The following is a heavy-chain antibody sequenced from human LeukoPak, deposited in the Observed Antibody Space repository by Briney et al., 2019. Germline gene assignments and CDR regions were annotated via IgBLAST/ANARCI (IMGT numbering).Heavy chain of an antibody. D-gene: IGHD3-3*01. CDR3: ARKDGITIFGVVIGNFDY. J-gene: IGHJ4*02. V-gene: IGHV3-23*01. Sequence: QPGGSLRLSCAASGFTFSSYGMSWVRQAPGKGLEWVSAISGSGGSTYYADSVKGRFTISRDNSKNTLYLQMNSLRAEDTAVYYCARKDGITIFGVVIGNFDYWGQGTLVTVSS. CDR1: GFTFSSYG. CDR2: ISGSGGST.